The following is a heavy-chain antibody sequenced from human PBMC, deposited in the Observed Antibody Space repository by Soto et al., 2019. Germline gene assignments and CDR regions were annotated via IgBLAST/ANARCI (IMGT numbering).Heavy chain of an antibody. J-gene: IGHJ4*02. V-gene: IGHV4-34*01. Sequence: KPSETLSLTCAVYGGSFSGYYWSWIRQPPGKGLEWIGGINHSGSTNYNPSLKSRVTISVDTSKNQFSLKLSSVTAADTAVYYCARRMITMVRGAYSGPADYWGQGTLVTVSS. CDR1: GGSFSGYY. CDR3: ARRMITMVRGAYSGPADY. CDR2: INHSGST. D-gene: IGHD3-10*01.